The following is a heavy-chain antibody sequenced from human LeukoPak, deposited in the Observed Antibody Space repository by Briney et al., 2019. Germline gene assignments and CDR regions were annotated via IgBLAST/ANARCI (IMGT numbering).Heavy chain of an antibody. CDR2: INPNSGGT. D-gene: IGHD3-22*01. V-gene: IGHV1-2*06. CDR3: ARENEVITMIVVATFDS. Sequence: ASVKVSCKASGYTFIEHYMHWVRQAPGQGLEWMGRINPNSGGTKYAQKFQGRVTMTSDTSASTVYMELSSLRSDDTAVYYCARENEVITMIVVATFDSWGRGTLVTVSS. CDR1: GYTFIEHY. J-gene: IGHJ4*02.